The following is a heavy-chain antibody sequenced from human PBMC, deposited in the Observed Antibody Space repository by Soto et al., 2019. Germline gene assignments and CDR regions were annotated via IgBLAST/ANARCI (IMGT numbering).Heavy chain of an antibody. CDR3: ARRQIPPPTRGAANARGGMDV. D-gene: IGHD6-13*01. CDR1: GFTFNNYG. V-gene: IGHV3-33*01. Sequence: QVQLVESGGGVVQPGRSLRLSCAASGFTFNNYGMHWVRQAPGKGLEWLAVIWNDGSNNYYANSLKGRFTISRDNSKNTLYLQMSSMRAEDTAVYYCARRQIPPPTRGAANARGGMDVWGQGTTVTVSS. CDR2: IWNDGSNN. J-gene: IGHJ6*02.